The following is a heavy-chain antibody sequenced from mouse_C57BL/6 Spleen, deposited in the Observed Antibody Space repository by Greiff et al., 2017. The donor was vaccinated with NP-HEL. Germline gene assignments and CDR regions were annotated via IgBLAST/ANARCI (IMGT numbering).Heavy chain of an antibody. D-gene: IGHD2-4*01. Sequence: QVQLKESGPGLVQPSQSLSITCTVSGFSLTSYGVHWVRQSPGKGLEWLGVIWSGGSTDYNAAFISRLSISKDNSRSQVFFKMNSLQADDTAIYYCARNLGHYDYDEWFAYWGQETLVTVSA. V-gene: IGHV2-2*01. J-gene: IGHJ3*01. CDR1: GFSLTSYG. CDR3: ARNLGHYDYDEWFAY. CDR2: IWSGGST.